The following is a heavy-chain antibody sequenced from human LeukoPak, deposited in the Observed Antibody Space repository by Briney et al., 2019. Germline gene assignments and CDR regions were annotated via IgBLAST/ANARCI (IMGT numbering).Heavy chain of an antibody. V-gene: IGHV1-2*02. CDR1: GYTFTGYY. CDR2: INPNSGGT. CDR3: ARVESYSAY. J-gene: IGHJ4*02. Sequence: GASVKVPCKASGYTFTGYYMHWVRQAPGQGLEWMGWINPNSGGTSYAQKFQGRVTMTRDTSISTAYMELSRLRSDDTAVYYCARVESYSAYWGQGTLVTVSS. D-gene: IGHD1-26*01.